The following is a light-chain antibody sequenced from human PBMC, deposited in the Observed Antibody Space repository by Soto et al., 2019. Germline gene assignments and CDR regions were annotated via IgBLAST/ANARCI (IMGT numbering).Light chain of an antibody. CDR3: QQRSNWPPWT. Sequence: EIVLTQSPATLSLSPGERPTLSCRASQSVSSYLAWYQQKPGQAPRLLIYDASNRATGIPARFSGSASGTDFTLTISSLEPEDFAVYYCQQRSNWPPWTFGQGTKVEIK. V-gene: IGKV3-11*01. CDR2: DAS. J-gene: IGKJ1*01. CDR1: QSVSSY.